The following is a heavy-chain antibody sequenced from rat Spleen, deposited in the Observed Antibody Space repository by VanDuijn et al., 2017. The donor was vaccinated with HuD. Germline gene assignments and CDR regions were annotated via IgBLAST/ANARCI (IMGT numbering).Heavy chain of an antibody. V-gene: IGHV5-19*01. Sequence: EVQLVESGGGLVQPGRSLKLSCAASGFTLSNYGMHWIRQAPTKGLEWVASISPSGGITDYRDSVKGRFANSRDTAKSTLYLQMDSLGSEDTATYYCATAGSRISRFAYWGQGTLVTVSS. J-gene: IGHJ3*01. CDR1: GFTLSNYG. D-gene: IGHD2-7*01. CDR3: ATAGSRISRFAY. CDR2: ISPSGGIT.